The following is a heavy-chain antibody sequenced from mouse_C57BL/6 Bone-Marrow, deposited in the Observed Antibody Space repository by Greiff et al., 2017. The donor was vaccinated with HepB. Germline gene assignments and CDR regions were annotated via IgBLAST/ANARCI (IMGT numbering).Heavy chain of an antibody. D-gene: IGHD1-1*01. CDR1: GFSLSTSGMG. V-gene: IGHV8-12*01. Sequence: QVTLKESGPGILQSSQTLSLTCSFSGFSLSTSGMGVSWIRQPSGKGLEWLAHIYWDDDKRYNPSLKSRLTISKDTSRNQVFLKITSVDTADTATYYCARRRYYGSSLYWYFDVWGTGTTVTVSS. CDR3: ARRRYYGSSLYWYFDV. CDR2: IYWDDDK. J-gene: IGHJ1*03.